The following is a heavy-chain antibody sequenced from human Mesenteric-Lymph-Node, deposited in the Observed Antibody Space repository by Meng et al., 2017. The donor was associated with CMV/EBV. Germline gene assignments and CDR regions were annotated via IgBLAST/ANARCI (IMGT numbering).Heavy chain of an antibody. CDR1: GFTFDDYG. Sequence: GESLKISCAASGFTFDDYGMTWVRQVPGKGLEWVSAISGSGGSTYYADSVKGRFTISRDNSKNTLYLQMNSLRAEDTAVYYCAKALALYSSSWYADYWGQGTLVTVSS. V-gene: IGHV3-23*01. CDR3: AKALALYSSSWYADY. J-gene: IGHJ4*02. D-gene: IGHD6-13*01. CDR2: ISGSGGST.